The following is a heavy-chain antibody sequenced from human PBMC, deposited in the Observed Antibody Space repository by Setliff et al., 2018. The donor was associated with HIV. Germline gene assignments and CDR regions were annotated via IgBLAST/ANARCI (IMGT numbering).Heavy chain of an antibody. J-gene: IGHJ4*02. D-gene: IGHD3-3*01. CDR1: GGSISSGSDY. CDR3: ARDVMEWFGNYFDN. V-gene: IGHV4-61*09. CDR2: IHVSGTT. Sequence: SETLSLTCTVSGGSISSGSDYWSWIRQPAGKGLEWIGQIHVSGTTNYNPSLKSRVTISIDTSKHQFSLQLTSVTAADTAVYFCARDVMEWFGNYFDNWGQGALVTVSA.